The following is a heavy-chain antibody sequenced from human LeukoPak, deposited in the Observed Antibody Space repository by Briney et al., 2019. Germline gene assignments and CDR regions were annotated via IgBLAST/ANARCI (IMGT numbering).Heavy chain of an antibody. CDR3: ARVGGTHDAFDI. D-gene: IGHD1-1*01. Sequence: ASVKVSCKASGYTFTGYYMRWVRQAPGQGLEWMGWINPNSGGTNYAQKFQGRVTMTRDTSISTAYMELSRLRSDDTAVYYCARVGGTHDAFDIWGQGTMVTVSS. CDR1: GYTFTGYY. V-gene: IGHV1-2*02. CDR2: INPNSGGT. J-gene: IGHJ3*02.